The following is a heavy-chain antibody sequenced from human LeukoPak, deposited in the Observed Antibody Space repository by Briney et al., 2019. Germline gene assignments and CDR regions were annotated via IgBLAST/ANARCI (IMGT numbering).Heavy chain of an antibody. Sequence: PGGSLRLACAASGFTFSSYSMDWVRQAPGNGLEWVSSISSSIHYIYYANTVKGRFTTSRDNAKNSLYLQMNSLRAEDTAVYYCARGGSYYEIYFDYWGQGTLVTVSS. CDR2: ISSSIHYI. J-gene: IGHJ4*02. CDR3: ARGGSYYEIYFDY. D-gene: IGHD1-26*01. V-gene: IGHV3-21*01. CDR1: GFTFSSYS.